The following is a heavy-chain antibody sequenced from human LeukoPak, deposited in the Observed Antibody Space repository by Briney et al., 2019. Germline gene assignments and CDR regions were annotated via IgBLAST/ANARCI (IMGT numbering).Heavy chain of an antibody. J-gene: IGHJ5*02. CDR2: INHSGST. Sequence: SETLSLTCAVYGGSFSGYYWSWIRQPPGKGLEWIGEINHSGSTNYNPSLKSRVTISVDTSKNQFSLKLSSVTAADTAVYYCARGYGSGNWFDPWGQGTLVTVSS. CDR3: ARGYGSGNWFDP. V-gene: IGHV4-34*01. CDR1: GGSFSGYY. D-gene: IGHD3-10*01.